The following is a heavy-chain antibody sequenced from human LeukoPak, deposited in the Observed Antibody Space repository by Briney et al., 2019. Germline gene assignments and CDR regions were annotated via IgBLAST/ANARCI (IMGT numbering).Heavy chain of an antibody. CDR3: VKDLTGTWSFDS. CDR2: IGPNGAST. Sequence: GGSLRRSCSTSGFTCSNHFMHWVRQAPGKGLEYVSSIGPNGASTLYADSVKGSFTISSDTSKNALYLQLTSLRLEATALYYCVKDLTGTWSFDSWGQGTLVTVSS. J-gene: IGHJ4*02. V-gene: IGHV3-64D*06. CDR1: GFTCSNHF. D-gene: IGHD3-9*01.